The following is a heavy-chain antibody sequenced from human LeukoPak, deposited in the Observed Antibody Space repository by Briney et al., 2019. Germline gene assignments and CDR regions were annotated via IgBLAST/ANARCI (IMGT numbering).Heavy chain of an antibody. CDR3: ARDHCTSMGCYEYYYYGVDV. D-gene: IGHD2-2*01. Sequence: ASVKVTCTGSAYTFTFYYNHWLRDAPGQGLEWMGWINPNSGGTNSAQKFQGRVTMTRDTSVSTAYMELSRLTSDDTAVYYCARDHCTSMGCYEYYYYGVDVWGQGTTVTVSS. CDR2: INPNSGGT. V-gene: IGHV1-2*02. CDR1: AYTFTFYY. J-gene: IGHJ6*02.